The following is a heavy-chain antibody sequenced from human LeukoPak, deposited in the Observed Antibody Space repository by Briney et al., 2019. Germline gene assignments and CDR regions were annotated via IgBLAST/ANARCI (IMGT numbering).Heavy chain of an antibody. J-gene: IGHJ4*02. CDR2: ISYDGSNK. V-gene: IGHV3-30-3*01. Sequence: GRSLRLSCAASGFTFSSYAMHWVRQAPGKGLEWVAVISYDGSNKYYADSVKGRFTISRDDSKNTLYLQMNSLRAEDTAVYYCARENRWSYYFDYWGQGTLVTVSS. CDR3: ARENRWSYYFDY. D-gene: IGHD5-24*01. CDR1: GFTFSSYA.